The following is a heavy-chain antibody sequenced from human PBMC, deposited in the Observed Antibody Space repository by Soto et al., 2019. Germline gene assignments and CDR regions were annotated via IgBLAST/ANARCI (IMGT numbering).Heavy chain of an antibody. V-gene: IGHV2-5*02. CDR3: AHIPRRAWYENYFAY. D-gene: IGHD6-13*01. Sequence: ESGPTLVKPTQTVRLTRTFSGFSLSSHGVGVGWIRQPPGEALEWLAHVYWDGDKRYSPSLRNRLTITKDTSGDQVVLTLTNMDPVDTATYYCAHIPRRAWYENYFAYRGQGTLVTVSS. CDR2: VYWDGDK. CDR1: GFSLSSHGVG. J-gene: IGHJ4*02.